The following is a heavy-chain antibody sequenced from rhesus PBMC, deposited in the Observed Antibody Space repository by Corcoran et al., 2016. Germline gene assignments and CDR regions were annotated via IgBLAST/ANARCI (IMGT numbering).Heavy chain of an antibody. Sequence: EVRLVESGGGLVQPGGSLRLSCAASGFTFSDYYMTWVRQAPGKGPVWVGFIRNKANGGKAEYAASVKGRFTISRDDSKSIASLQMNSLKTEDTAVYYCARVTFGGLDYWGQGVLVTVSS. CDR1: GFTFSDYY. CDR2: IRNKANGGKA. J-gene: IGHJ4*01. V-gene: IGHV3-116*02. CDR3: ARVTFGGLDY. D-gene: IGHD2-39*01.